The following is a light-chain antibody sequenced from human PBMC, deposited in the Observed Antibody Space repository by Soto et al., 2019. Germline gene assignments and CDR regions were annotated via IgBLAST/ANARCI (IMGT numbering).Light chain of an antibody. CDR3: QQYYSTPYT. V-gene: IGKV4-1*01. CDR2: WAS. Sequence: DIVMTQSPDSLAVSLGERATINGKSSQSVLYSSDNKNYLAWYQQKPRQPPKLLIYWASTRESGVPDRFSGSGSGTDFTLTISSLQAEDVAVYYCQQYYSTPYTFGQGTKVEIK. CDR1: QSVLYSSDNKNY. J-gene: IGKJ2*01.